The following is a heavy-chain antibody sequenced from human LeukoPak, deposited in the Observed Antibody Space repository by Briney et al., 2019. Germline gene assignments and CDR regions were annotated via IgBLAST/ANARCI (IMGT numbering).Heavy chain of an antibody. D-gene: IGHD3-22*01. V-gene: IGHV4-59*01. CDR1: GGSISSYY. J-gene: IGHJ4*02. Sequence: SETLSLTCTVSGGSISSYYWSWIRQPPGKGLEWIGYIYYSGSTNYNPPLKSRVTIPVDTSKNQFSLKLSSVTAADTAVYYCARVGYYDSSGYYKPPVYFDYWGQGTLVTVSS. CDR2: IYYSGST. CDR3: ARVGYYDSSGYYKPPVYFDY.